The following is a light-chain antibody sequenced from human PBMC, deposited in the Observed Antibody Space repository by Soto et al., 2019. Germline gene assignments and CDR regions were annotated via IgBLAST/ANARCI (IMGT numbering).Light chain of an antibody. V-gene: IGLV2-14*01. CDR3: SSYTSSRIWV. CDR2: AVT. J-gene: IGLJ3*02. Sequence: QAVVTQPASVSGSSGQSITISCTGTSSDVGGYNYVSWYQQHPGKAPKLLIYAVTXXXXXXSNXXXGSKSGNTASLTISGLQAEDETDYYCSSYTSSRIWVFGGGTKLTVL. CDR1: SSDVGGYNY.